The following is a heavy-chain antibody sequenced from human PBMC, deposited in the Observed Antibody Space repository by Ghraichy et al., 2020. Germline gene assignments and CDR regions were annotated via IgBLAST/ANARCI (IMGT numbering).Heavy chain of an antibody. D-gene: IGHD6-13*01. V-gene: IGHV3-30*18. CDR2: ISYDGSNK. Sequence: GGSLRLSFAASGFTFSSYGMHWVRQAPGKGLEWVAVISYDGSNKYYADSVKGRFTISRDNSKNTLYLQMNSLRAEDTAVYYCAKEWTGIAPSDWGQGTLVTVSS. CDR3: AKEWTGIAPSD. CDR1: GFTFSSYG. J-gene: IGHJ4*02.